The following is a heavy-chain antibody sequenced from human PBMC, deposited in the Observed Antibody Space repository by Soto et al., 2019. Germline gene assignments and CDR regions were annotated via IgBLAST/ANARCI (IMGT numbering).Heavy chain of an antibody. CDR2: LVGSGGDK. CDR3: AKDLIAGNCLWEPFDM. D-gene: IGHD1-26*01. Sequence: EVQLLESGGGLVQPGGSLRLSCAASGFSFSAYAMNWVRQAPGKGLQWVSGLVGSGGDKNYADSVRGRFTVSRDNSKNTLYLQMNSLRDEDTAVYYCAKDLIAGNCLWEPFDMWGRGTTVTVSS. V-gene: IGHV3-23*01. J-gene: IGHJ3*02. CDR1: GFSFSAYA.